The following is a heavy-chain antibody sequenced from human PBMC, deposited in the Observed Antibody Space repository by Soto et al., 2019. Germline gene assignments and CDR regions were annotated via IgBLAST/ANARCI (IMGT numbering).Heavy chain of an antibody. Sequence: QVQLVESGGGVVQPGRSLRLSCTASGFTFSNYGMHWVRQAPGKGLKWVAVISYDGSNKYYADSVKGRFTISRENSKNKLYLQMNSLRAEDTAVYYCARGRDYLGGDFDYWGQGTLVTVSS. CDR3: ARGRDYLGGDFDY. D-gene: IGHD3-16*01. CDR1: GFTFSNYG. J-gene: IGHJ4*02. V-gene: IGHV3-30-3*01. CDR2: ISYDGSNK.